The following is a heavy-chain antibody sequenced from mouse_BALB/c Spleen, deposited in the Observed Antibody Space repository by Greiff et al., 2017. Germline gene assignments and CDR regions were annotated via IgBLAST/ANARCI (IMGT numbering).Heavy chain of an antibody. V-gene: IGHV1S29*02. CDR1: GYTFTDYN. J-gene: IGHJ2*01. Sequence: EVQLQQSGPELVKPGASVKISCKASGYTFTDYNMHWVKQSHGKSLEWIGYIYPYNGGTGYNQKFKSKATLTVDNSSSTAYMELRSLTSEDSAVYYCARRLGAFDYWGQGTTLTGAS. CDR3: ARRLGAFDY. D-gene: IGHD4-1*01. CDR2: IYPYNGGT.